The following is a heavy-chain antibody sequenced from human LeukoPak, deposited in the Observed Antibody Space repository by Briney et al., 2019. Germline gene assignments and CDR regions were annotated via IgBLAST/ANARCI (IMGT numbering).Heavy chain of an antibody. CDR2: INPNSGGT. Sequence: ASVKVSCKVSGYTLTELSMHWVRQAPGQGLEWMGWINPNSGGTNYAQKFQGRVTMTRDTSISTAYMELSRLRSDDTAVYYCARVRPRITMVRGVKTDNWFDPWGQGTLVTVSS. CDR3: ARVRPRITMVRGVKTDNWFDP. CDR1: GYTLTELS. J-gene: IGHJ5*02. D-gene: IGHD3-10*01. V-gene: IGHV1-2*02.